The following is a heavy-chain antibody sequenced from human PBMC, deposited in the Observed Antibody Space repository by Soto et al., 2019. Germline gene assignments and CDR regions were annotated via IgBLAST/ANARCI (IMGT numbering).Heavy chain of an antibody. V-gene: IGHV1-46*01. D-gene: IGHD5-12*01. CDR2: INPSGGST. J-gene: IGHJ6*02. Sequence: GASVKVSFKASGCTFTSYYMHWVRQAPGQGLEWMGIINPSGGSTSYAQKFQGRVTMTRDTSTSTVYMELSSLRSEDTAVYYCARGGAVGYSGYDYYYYYGMDVWGQGTTVTVSS. CDR3: ARGGAVGYSGYDYYYYYGMDV. CDR1: GCTFTSYY.